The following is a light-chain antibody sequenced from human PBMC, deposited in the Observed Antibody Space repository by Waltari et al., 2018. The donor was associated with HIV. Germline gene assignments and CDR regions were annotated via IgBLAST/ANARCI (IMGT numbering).Light chain of an antibody. CDR2: CSS. Sequence: QSVLTQPPSVSGAPGQRVTISCTGSSSNIGAGYDVHWYQQLPGTAPKLLIYCSSNRPSGVPDRFAGSKSGTSASLAITGLQAEDEADYYCQSYDSSLSAPVVFGGGTKLTVL. CDR1: SSNIGAGYD. J-gene: IGLJ2*01. V-gene: IGLV1-40*01. CDR3: QSYDSSLSAPVV.